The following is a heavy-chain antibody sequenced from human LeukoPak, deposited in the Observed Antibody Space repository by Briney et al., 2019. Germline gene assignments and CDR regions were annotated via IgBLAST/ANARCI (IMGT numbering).Heavy chain of an antibody. J-gene: IGHJ4*02. CDR3: ARVGYSGYDNRGSFDH. CDR2: IYHSGST. D-gene: IGHD5-12*01. Sequence: SETLSLTCAVYGGSFSGYYWGWIRQPPGKGLEWIGSIYHSGSTYYNPSLKSRVTISVDTSKNQFSLRLSSVTAADTAVYYCARVGYSGYDNRGSFDHWGQGTLVTVSS. V-gene: IGHV4-34*01. CDR1: GGSFSGYY.